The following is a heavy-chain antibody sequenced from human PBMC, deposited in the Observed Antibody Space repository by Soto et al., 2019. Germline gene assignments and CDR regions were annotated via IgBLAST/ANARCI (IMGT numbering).Heavy chain of an antibody. Sequence: EVQLLESGGGLVQPGGSLRLSCAASGFTFSSYAMSWVRQAPGKGLEWVSAISGSGGSTYYADSVKGRFTISRDNSKNTLYLQMNSLRAEDTAVYYCARSPGIAVAGTDYWGQGPLVTVSS. CDR1: GFTFSSYA. CDR3: ARSPGIAVAGTDY. D-gene: IGHD6-19*01. CDR2: ISGSGGST. J-gene: IGHJ4*02. V-gene: IGHV3-23*01.